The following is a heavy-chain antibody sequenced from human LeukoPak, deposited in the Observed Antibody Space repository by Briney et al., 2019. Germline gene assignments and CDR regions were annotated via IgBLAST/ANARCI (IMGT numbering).Heavy chain of an antibody. CDR1: EGTFSSYA. J-gene: IGHJ6*02. CDR2: IIPIFGTA. V-gene: IGHV1-69*13. CDR3: ASVEMATIYGMDV. D-gene: IGHD5-24*01. Sequence: GASVNLSCKASEGTFSSYAISWGRQAPGQGLEWWGGIIPIFGTANYAQKFQGRVTITADESTSTAYMELSSLRSEDTAVYYCASVEMATIYGMDVWGQGTTVTVSS.